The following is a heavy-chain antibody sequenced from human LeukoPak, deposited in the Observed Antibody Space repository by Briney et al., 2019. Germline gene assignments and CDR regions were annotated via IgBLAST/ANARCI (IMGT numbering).Heavy chain of an antibody. V-gene: IGHV3-21*01. CDR3: ARDETPYY. J-gene: IGHJ4*02. CDR2: ISRSGNDI. CDR1: GFTFSSYS. Sequence: GGSLRLSCAGSGFTFSSYSMKWVRQAPGKGLEWVSCISRSGNDIYYADSVKGRFTISRDNAKNSLYLQMNSLRAEDTAVYYCARDETPYYWGQGTLVTVSS.